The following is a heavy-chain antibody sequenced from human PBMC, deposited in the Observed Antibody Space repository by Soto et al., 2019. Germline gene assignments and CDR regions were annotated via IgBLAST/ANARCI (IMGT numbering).Heavy chain of an antibody. D-gene: IGHD1-7*01. CDR1: GASVSSSSYY. J-gene: IGHJ6*02. V-gene: IGHV4-39*01. CDR2: IYYSGST. CDR3: ARLNAGTTYYYYGMDV. Sequence: SETLSLTCTVSGASVSSSSYYWGWIRQPPGKGQEWIGSIYYSGSTYYNPSLKSRVTISVDTSKNQFSLKLSSVTAADTAVYYCARLNAGTTYYYYGMDVWGQGTTVTVSS.